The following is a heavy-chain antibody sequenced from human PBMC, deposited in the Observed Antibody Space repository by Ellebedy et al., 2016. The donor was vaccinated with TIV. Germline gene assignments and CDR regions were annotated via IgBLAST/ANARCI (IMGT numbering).Heavy chain of an antibody. D-gene: IGHD4-17*01. CDR3: AGGVPYGADAWFDP. V-gene: IGHV4-59*01. CDR1: GGSISSYY. Sequence: SETLSLTCTVSGGSISSYYWSWIRQPPGKGLEWIGYIYYSGSTNYNPSLKSRVTISVDTSKNQFSLKLSSVTAADTAVYYCAGGVPYGADAWFDPWGQGTLVTVSS. J-gene: IGHJ5*02. CDR2: IYYSGST.